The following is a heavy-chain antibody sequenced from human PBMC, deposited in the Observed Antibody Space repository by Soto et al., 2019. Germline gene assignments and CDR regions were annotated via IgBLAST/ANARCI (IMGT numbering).Heavy chain of an antibody. Sequence: PGGSLRLSCAASGFTFSSYAMSWVRQAPGKGLEWVSAISGSGGSTYYADSVKGRFTISRDNSKNTLYLQMNSLRAEDTAVYYCAKLCLWFVEPHNCFDSWGQGILLSVFS. D-gene: IGHD3-10*01. CDR3: AKLCLWFVEPHNCFDS. CDR2: ISGSGGST. V-gene: IGHV3-23*01. J-gene: IGHJ5*01. CDR1: GFTFSSYA.